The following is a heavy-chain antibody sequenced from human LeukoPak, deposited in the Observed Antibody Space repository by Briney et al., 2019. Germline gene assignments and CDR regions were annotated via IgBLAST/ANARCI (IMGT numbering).Heavy chain of an antibody. Sequence: PSETLSLTCTVSGGSISSSSYYWGWIRQPPGKGLEWIGSIYYSGSTYYNPSLKSRVTISVDTSKNQFSLKLSSVTAADTAVYYCARQGEQWLDYFDYWRQGTLVTVSS. CDR3: ARQGEQWLDYFDY. V-gene: IGHV4-39*01. CDR2: IYYSGST. CDR1: GGSISSSSYY. D-gene: IGHD6-19*01. J-gene: IGHJ4*02.